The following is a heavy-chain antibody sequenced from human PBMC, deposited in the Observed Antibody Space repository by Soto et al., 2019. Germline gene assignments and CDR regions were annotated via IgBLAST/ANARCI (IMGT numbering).Heavy chain of an antibody. CDR2: MNPNSGNT. D-gene: IGHD3-16*02. CDR3: ARGVDDYVWGSYRAFDP. J-gene: IGHJ5*02. Sequence: ASGKVSCKASGYTFTSYDINWLREATGQGLEWMGWMNPNSGNTGYAQKFQGRVTMTRNTSISTAYMELSSLRSEDTAVYYCARGVDDYVWGSYRAFDPWGQGTLVTVSS. V-gene: IGHV1-8*01. CDR1: GYTFTSYD.